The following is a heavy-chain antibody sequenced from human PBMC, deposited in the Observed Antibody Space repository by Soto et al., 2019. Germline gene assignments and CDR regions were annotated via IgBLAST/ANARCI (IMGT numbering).Heavy chain of an antibody. CDR2: IFPLTDIP. J-gene: IGHJ4*02. CDR1: GGTFRNYP. Sequence: QVQLVQSGTEVKKPGSSVKVSCKASGGTFRNYPINWVRQAPGQGLEWMGSIFPLTDIPDYAQNFQARLTISADKSTSIAYTELSSLTSHDTAMYFCARGPLVVLNYFESWGQGTLVTVSS. V-gene: IGHV1-69*02. CDR3: ARGPLVVLNYFES.